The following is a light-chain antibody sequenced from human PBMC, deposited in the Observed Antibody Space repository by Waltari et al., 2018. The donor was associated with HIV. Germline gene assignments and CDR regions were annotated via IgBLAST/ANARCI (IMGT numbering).Light chain of an antibody. CDR2: WAS. V-gene: IGKV4-1*01. CDR3: QQFVRKRS. J-gene: IGKJ2*01. CDR1: QSVLYTSNNKNY. Sequence: DIVLTQSPESLAVSLGDTVTINCKSSQSVLYTSNNKNYLAWYQQKPGRPPKLLIYWASTRESGVSDRFSGSGSETDFTLTINGLQPEDVGVYYCQQFVRKRSFGQGTRLEI.